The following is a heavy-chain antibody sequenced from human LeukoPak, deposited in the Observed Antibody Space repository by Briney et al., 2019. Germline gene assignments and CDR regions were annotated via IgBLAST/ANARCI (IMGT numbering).Heavy chain of an antibody. CDR1: GGSIGRSSYY. J-gene: IGHJ4*02. V-gene: IGHV4-39*01. Sequence: SETLSLTCSVSGGSIGRSSYYWGWTRQPPGKGLGWIGSIYYSGGTYYNPSLKSRVTISVDTSRNQFSLKLGSVTAADTAVYYCARHGSIATGAFTYWGQGTLVTVSS. D-gene: IGHD6-13*01. CDR3: ARHGSIATGAFTY. CDR2: IYYSGGT.